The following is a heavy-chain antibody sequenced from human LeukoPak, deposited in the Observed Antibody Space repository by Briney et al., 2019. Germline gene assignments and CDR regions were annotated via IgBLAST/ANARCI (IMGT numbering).Heavy chain of an antibody. CDR1: GFTFSDYG. J-gene: IGHJ4*02. V-gene: IGHV3-33*01. Sequence: QPGRSLRLSCAASGFTFSDYGIHWVRQAPGKGLEWVTVLSPHGNYEYYADSVQGRFTISRDDSKNTVSLQMNSLRDEDTAVYYCARDWIDRSLDYWGQGTLVTVSS. D-gene: IGHD2-2*03. CDR2: LSPHGNYE. CDR3: ARDWIDRSLDY.